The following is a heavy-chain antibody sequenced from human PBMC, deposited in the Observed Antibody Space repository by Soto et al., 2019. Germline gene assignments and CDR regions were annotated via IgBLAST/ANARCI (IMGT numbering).Heavy chain of an antibody. CDR3: ARGSYSGSFGAAGS. CDR1: GGTFSNNA. V-gene: IGHV1-69*06. J-gene: IGHJ5*02. D-gene: IGHD1-26*01. CDR2: ITPLFGTA. Sequence: QVQLVQSGAEVKKPGSSVKVSCKASGGTFSNNAVSWVRQAPGQGLEWMGGITPLFGTATYAQKFQGRVTISADKSTTTAYMELSSRTSEDTAIYYCARGSYSGSFGAAGSWGQGTLVSVSS.